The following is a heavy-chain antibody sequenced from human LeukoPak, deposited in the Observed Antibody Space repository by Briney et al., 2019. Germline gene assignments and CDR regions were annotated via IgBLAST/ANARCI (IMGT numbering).Heavy chain of an antibody. CDR3: AKDRPDSSGYYYRAFDY. Sequence: GGSLRLSCAASGFTFSSYGMSWVRQAPGKGLEWVSAISGSGGSTYYADSVKGRFTISRDNSKNTLYLQMNSLRAEDTAVYYCAKDRPDSSGYYYRAFDYWGQGTLVTVSS. V-gene: IGHV3-23*01. CDR2: ISGSGGST. CDR1: GFTFSSYG. J-gene: IGHJ4*02. D-gene: IGHD3-22*01.